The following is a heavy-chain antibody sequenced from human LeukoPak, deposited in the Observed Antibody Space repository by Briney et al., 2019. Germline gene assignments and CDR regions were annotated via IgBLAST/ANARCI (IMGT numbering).Heavy chain of an antibody. CDR1: GGSIISYY. CDR3: TRHAPVPVIGHGMGV. Sequence: SETLSLTCSVSGGSIISYYWSWIRQPPGKGLEGIGYIYYTGVTKYSPSLTSRVTISVDTSKNQFSLKLTSVTAADSAVYYCTRHAPVPVIGHGMGVWGQGTTVTVSS. CDR2: IYYTGVT. J-gene: IGHJ6*02. D-gene: IGHD3-10*01. V-gene: IGHV4-59*08.